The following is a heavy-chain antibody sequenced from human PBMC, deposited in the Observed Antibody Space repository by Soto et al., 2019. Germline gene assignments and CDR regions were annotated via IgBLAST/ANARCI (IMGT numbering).Heavy chain of an antibody. CDR1: GGSISGSNW. D-gene: IGHD5-18*01. Sequence: NPSETLSLTCAVSGGSISGSNWWSWVRQPPGKGLEWIGEIYHSGSTNYNPSLKSRVTISVDKSKNQFSLKLSSVTAADTAVYYCAILGYSYGYVGLLDYWGQGTLVTVSS. V-gene: IGHV4-4*02. CDR3: AILGYSYGYVGLLDY. CDR2: IYHSGST. J-gene: IGHJ4*02.